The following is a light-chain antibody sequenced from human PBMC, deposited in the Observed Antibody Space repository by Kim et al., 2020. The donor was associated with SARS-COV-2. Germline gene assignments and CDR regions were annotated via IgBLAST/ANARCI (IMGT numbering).Light chain of an antibody. V-gene: IGLV1-47*01. CDR1: SSNIGNNY. CDR3: AAWDDSLSAVV. CDR2: RDS. Sequence: GQRVPISCSGSSSNIGNNYVSWFQQLPGTAPKLLVYRDSRRPSGVPERFSGSKSGTSASLPISGLRSEDEADYYCAAWDDSLSAVVFGGGTQLTVL. J-gene: IGLJ3*02.